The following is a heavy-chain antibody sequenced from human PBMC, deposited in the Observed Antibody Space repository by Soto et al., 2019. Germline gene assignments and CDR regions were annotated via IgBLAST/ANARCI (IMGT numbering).Heavy chain of an antibody. V-gene: IGHV3-7*03. CDR2: IKQDGSEK. Sequence: GGSLRLSCAASGFTFSSYWMSWVRQAPGKGLEWVANIKQDGSEKYYVDSVKGRFTISRDNAKNSLYLQMNSLRAEDTAVYYCARGYYDILTGYVFDYWGQGTLVTVS. D-gene: IGHD3-9*01. J-gene: IGHJ4*02. CDR3: ARGYYDILTGYVFDY. CDR1: GFTFSSYW.